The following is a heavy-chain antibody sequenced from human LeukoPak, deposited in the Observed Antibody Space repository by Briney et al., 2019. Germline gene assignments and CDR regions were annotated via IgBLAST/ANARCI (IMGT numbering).Heavy chain of an antibody. CDR1: GYTFTGYY. V-gene: IGHV1-2*02. D-gene: IGHD6-13*01. CDR2: INPNSGGT. CDR3: AREQDSSSRGGHAFDI. Sequence: GASVKVSCKASGYTFTGYYMHWVRQAPGQGLEWMGWINPNSGGTSYAQKFQGRVTMTRDTSISTAYMELSRLRSDDTAVYYCAREQDSSSRGGHAFDIWGQGTMVTVSS. J-gene: IGHJ3*02.